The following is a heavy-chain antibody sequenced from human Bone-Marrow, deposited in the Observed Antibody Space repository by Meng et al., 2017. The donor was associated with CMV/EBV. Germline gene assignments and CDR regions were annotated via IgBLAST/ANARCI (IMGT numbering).Heavy chain of an antibody. CDR3: ARCAWGSSLTDY. V-gene: IGHV3-21*01. CDR2: ISASRSYI. J-gene: IGHJ4*02. Sequence: GESLKISCAASGFTFSDYNMNWVRQAPGKGLEWVSTISASRSYIYYADSLKGRFTISRDNAKNSLYLQMNSLRPEDTAVYYCARCAWGSSLTDYWGQGTLVTVSS. CDR1: GFTFSDYN. D-gene: IGHD6-6*01.